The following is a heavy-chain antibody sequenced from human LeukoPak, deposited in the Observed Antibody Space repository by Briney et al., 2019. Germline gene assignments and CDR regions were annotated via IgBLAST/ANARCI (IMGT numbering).Heavy chain of an antibody. CDR3: ARERFHGSGAPKYDC. V-gene: IGHV3-64*01. Sequence: GGSPRLSCAASGFTFSNYGLHWVRQAPGKGLEFVSAISSNGGNTYYGNSVKGRFNISRDNSKNTLYLQMGSLRPEDMAVYYCARERFHGSGAPKYDCWGQGTLVTVSS. CDR2: ISSNGGNT. CDR1: GFTFSNYG. J-gene: IGHJ4*02. D-gene: IGHD3-10*01.